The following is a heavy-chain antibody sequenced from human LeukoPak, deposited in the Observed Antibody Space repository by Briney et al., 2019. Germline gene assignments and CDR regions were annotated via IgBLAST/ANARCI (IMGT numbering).Heavy chain of an antibody. CDR1: GFTFSSYD. J-gene: IGHJ6*02. CDR2: IGTADDT. V-gene: IGHV3-13*01. Sequence: GGSLTLYCAASGFTFSSYDMHRVRQATGKGLEWFSAIGTADDTYSPSSVKSRFTTSRENAKNSLYLQMSSLRAGDTAVYYCARDLVGSGSYRHYYGMDVWGQGTTVTVSS. CDR3: ARDLVGSGSYRHYYGMDV. D-gene: IGHD3-10*01.